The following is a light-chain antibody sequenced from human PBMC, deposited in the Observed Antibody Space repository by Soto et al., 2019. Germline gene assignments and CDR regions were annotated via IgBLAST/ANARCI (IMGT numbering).Light chain of an antibody. V-gene: IGKV3-20*01. CDR3: QQYGSSLFT. Sequence: EIVLTQSPGTLSLSPGERATLSCRASQSVSSKYLAWYQQKPGQAPRVLIYGTSIRASGVPERFSGRGSGTDFPLTINRLEPEDFAVYYCQQYGSSLFTFGPGPQVDFK. CDR1: QSVSSKY. CDR2: GTS. J-gene: IGKJ3*01.